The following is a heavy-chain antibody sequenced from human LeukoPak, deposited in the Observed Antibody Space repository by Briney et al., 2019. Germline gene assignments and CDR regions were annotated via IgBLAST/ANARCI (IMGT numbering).Heavy chain of an antibody. V-gene: IGHV3-30*18. CDR3: AKDAGWSGVNWFDP. Sequence: GGSLRLSCAASGFTFSSYGMHWVRQAPGKGLEWVAVISYDGSNKYYADSVKGRFTISRDNSKNTLYLQMNSLRAEDTAVCYCAKDAGWSGVNWFDPWGQGTLVTVSS. CDR2: ISYDGSNK. D-gene: IGHD3-3*01. J-gene: IGHJ5*02. CDR1: GFTFSSYG.